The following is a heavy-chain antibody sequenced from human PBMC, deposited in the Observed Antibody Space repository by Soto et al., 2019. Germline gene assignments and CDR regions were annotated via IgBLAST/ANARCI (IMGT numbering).Heavy chain of an antibody. Sequence: GASVKVSCKASGYTFTSYGISWVRQAPGQGLEWMGWISAYNGNTNYAQKLQGRVTMTTDTSTSTAYMELRSLRSDDTAVYYCASVPEYSSARRVSGYYYYMDDWGKGTTVTVSS. D-gene: IGHD6-25*01. CDR1: GYTFTSYG. V-gene: IGHV1-18*01. CDR3: ASVPEYSSARRVSGYYYYMDD. J-gene: IGHJ6*03. CDR2: ISAYNGNT.